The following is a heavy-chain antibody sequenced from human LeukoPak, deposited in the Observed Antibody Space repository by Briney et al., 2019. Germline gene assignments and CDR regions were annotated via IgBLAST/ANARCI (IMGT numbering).Heavy chain of an antibody. CDR2: IYYSAST. CDR1: GGSISSGDYY. CDR3: AGYQAGPYEGYCSSTSCRKGDAFDI. D-gene: IGHD2-2*01. Sequence: SQTLSLTCTVSGGSISSGDYYWSWIRQPPGKGLEWIGYIYYSASTYYNPSLKSRVTISVDTSKNQFSLKLSSVTAADTAVYYCAGYQAGPYEGYCSSTSCRKGDAFDIWGQGTMVTVSS. V-gene: IGHV4-30-4*01. J-gene: IGHJ3*02.